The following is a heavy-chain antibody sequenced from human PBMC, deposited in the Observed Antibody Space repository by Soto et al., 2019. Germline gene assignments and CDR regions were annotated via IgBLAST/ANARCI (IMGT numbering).Heavy chain of an antibody. CDR2: INHRGST. Sequence: SETLSLTCAVYGGSFSGYYWSWIRQSPGKGLEWIGEINHRGSTNYNPSLKSRVTISVDTSKNQFALKLSSVTAADTAVYYCARVDLGCSGGSCPDDCWGQGTLVTVSS. V-gene: IGHV4-34*01. J-gene: IGHJ4*02. D-gene: IGHD2-15*01. CDR1: GGSFSGYY. CDR3: ARVDLGCSGGSCPDDC.